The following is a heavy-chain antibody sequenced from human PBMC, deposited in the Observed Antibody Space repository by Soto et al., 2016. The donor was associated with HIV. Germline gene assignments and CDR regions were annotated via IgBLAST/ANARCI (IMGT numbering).Heavy chain of an antibody. J-gene: IGHJ3*01. CDR2: IYTSGNT. Sequence: QVQLQESGPGLVKPSQTLSLTCTVSGGSMSSGSYYWSWIRQPAGKGLEWIGRIYTSGNTYYNPSLKSRLTMSLDTSKNQFSLNLTSVTAADTALYLXGRCMAAVESHDAFDVVGPRNNRSPSLQ. V-gene: IGHV4-61*02. D-gene: IGHD6-13*01. CDR3: GRCMAAVESHDAFDV. CDR1: GGSMSSGSYY.